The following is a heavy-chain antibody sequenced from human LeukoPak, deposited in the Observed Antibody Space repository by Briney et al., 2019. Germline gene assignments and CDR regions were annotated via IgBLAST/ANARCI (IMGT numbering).Heavy chain of an antibody. CDR3: ARLPHYSSSWIDY. J-gene: IGHJ4*02. D-gene: IGHD6-13*01. CDR2: IYPGDSDT. V-gene: IGHV5-51*01. Sequence: GESLKISCKGSGYSFTSHWIAWVRQMPGKGLEWMGIIYPGDSDTRYSPSFQGQVTIPADKSISTAYLQWSSLKASDTAMYYCARLPHYSSSWIDYWGQGTLVTVSS. CDR1: GYSFTSHW.